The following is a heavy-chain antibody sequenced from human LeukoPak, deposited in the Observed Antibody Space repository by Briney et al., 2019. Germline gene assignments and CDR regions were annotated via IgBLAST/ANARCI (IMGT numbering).Heavy chain of an antibody. V-gene: IGHV4-59*12. Sequence: SETLSLTCTVSGGSISSYYWSWIRQPPGKGLEWIGYIYYSGSTSYNPSLKSRVTISVDTSKKQFSLKLSSVTAADTAVYYCARGIKDGYNNGWYYFDYWGQGTLVTVSS. CDR2: IYYSGST. D-gene: IGHD5-24*01. J-gene: IGHJ4*02. CDR1: GGSISSYY. CDR3: ARGIKDGYNNGWYYFDY.